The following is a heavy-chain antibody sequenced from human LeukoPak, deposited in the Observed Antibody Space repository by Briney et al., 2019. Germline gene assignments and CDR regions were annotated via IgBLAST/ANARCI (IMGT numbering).Heavy chain of an antibody. V-gene: IGHV4-61*05. D-gene: IGHD4-23*01. CDR2: IRYSGIT. CDR3: ARPSLDYGGIDAFDF. CDR1: GGSISSSSFY. Sequence: SETLSLTCTVSGGSISSSSFYWSWIRQPPGKGLEWIGYIRYSGITDYNPSLKSRVTISVDTSKNQFSLKLSSVTAADTAVYYCARPSLDYGGIDAFDFWGQGTLVTVSS. J-gene: IGHJ3*01.